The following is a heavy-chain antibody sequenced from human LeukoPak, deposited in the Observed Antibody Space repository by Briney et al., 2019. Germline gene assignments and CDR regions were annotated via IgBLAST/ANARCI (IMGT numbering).Heavy chain of an antibody. D-gene: IGHD2-2*02. CDR3: ARDGGYCSSTSCYKWFDP. CDR1: GFTFVNYG. CDR2: INWNGGST. V-gene: IGHV3-20*01. Sequence: PGGSLRLSCAASGFTFVNYGMSWVRQAPGKGLEWVSGINWNGGSTGYADSVKGRFTISRDNAKNSLYLQMNSLRAEDTGFYHCARDGGYCSSTSCYKWFDPWGQGTLVTVCS. J-gene: IGHJ5*02.